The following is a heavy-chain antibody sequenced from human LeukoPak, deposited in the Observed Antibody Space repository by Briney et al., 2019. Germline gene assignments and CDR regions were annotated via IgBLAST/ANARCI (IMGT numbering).Heavy chain of an antibody. CDR3: ARTKPYSSSSVDAFDI. CDR1: GYSFTSYW. D-gene: IGHD6-6*01. Sequence: GESLKISCKGSGYSFTSYWIGWVRQMPGKGLEWVGIIYPGDSDTRYSPSFQGQVTISADKSISTAYLQWSSLKASDTAMYYCARTKPYSSSSVDAFDIWGQGTMVTVSS. J-gene: IGHJ3*02. V-gene: IGHV5-51*01. CDR2: IYPGDSDT.